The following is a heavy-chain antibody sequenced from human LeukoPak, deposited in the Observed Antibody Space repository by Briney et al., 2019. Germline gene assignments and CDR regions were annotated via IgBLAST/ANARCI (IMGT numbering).Heavy chain of an antibody. V-gene: IGHV3-33*01. CDR3: ARDHHYYDSSGLRSGCIDY. CDR2: IWHDGSKE. J-gene: IGHJ4*02. CDR1: GFTFGNYD. Sequence: PGGSLRLSCAVSGFTFGNYDMHWVRQTPGKGLEWVAVIWHDGSKEFYVDSVKGRFTISRDNSENTLYLQMNSLRAEDTPVYYCARDHHYYDSSGLRSGCIDYWGQGTLVTVSS. D-gene: IGHD3-22*01.